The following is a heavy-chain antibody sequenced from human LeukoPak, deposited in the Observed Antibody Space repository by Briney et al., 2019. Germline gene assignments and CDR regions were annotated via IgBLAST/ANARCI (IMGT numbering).Heavy chain of an antibody. D-gene: IGHD6-19*01. CDR1: GGSISSYY. CDR2: IYYSGST. Sequence: SETLSLTCTVYGGSISSYYWSWIRQPPGQGLEWIGYIYYSGSTNYNPSLKSRVTISVDTSKNQFSLKLSSVTAADTAVHYCARGAEAVPGILYYYYYMDVWGKRTTVTVSS. CDR3: ARGAEAVPGILYYYYYMDV. J-gene: IGHJ6*03. V-gene: IGHV4-59*01.